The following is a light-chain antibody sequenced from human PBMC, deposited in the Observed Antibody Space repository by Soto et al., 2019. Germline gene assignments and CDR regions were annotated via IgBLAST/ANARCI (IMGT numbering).Light chain of an antibody. CDR1: RSVSSSY. Sequence: EILLTQSPGTLSLSPGERATLSCRASRSVSSSYLAWYQQKPGQAPRLLIYGASSRATGIPDRFSGSGSGTDFTLTISRLEPEDFAVYYCQQYGSSPRTFGQGTKV. CDR2: GAS. J-gene: IGKJ1*01. CDR3: QQYGSSPRT. V-gene: IGKV3-20*01.